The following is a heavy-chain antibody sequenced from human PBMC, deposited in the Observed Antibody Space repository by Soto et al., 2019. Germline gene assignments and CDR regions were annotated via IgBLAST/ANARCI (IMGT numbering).Heavy chain of an antibody. V-gene: IGHV4-4*07. D-gene: IGHD6-19*01. J-gene: IGHJ4*02. CDR3: AREYTETVPGPTPYYFDY. Sequence: QVQLQESGPGLVKPLETLSLTCSVSGDSISSYYWSWIRQPAGKGLEYIGRIYTSGDTNYNPSLRSRVTMSVDTSKNQFSLKLRYVTAADTAVYFCAREYTETVPGPTPYYFDYWGQGTLVTVSS. CDR1: GDSISSYY. CDR2: IYTSGDT.